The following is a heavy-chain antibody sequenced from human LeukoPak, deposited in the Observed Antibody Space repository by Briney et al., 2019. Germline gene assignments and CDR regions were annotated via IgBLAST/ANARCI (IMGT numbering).Heavy chain of an antibody. J-gene: IGHJ4*02. D-gene: IGHD5-24*01. CDR2: ICPGDSDT. V-gene: IGHV5-51*01. Sequence: NHGESLKISCKGSGYSFTSYWIGWVRQMPGKGLEWMGIICPGDSDTRYSPSFQGQVTISADKSISTAYLQWSSLKASDTAMYYCARSCRDGYRDFDYWGQGTLVTVSS. CDR1: GYSFTSYW. CDR3: ARSCRDGYRDFDY.